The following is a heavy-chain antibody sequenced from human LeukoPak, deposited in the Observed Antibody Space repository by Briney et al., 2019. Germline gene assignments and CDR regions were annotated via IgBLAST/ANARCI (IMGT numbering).Heavy chain of an antibody. CDR1: GYTFTGYY. CDR3: ARARIAAAGVTDNY. CDR2: INPNSGGT. V-gene: IGHV1-2*06. J-gene: IGHJ4*02. Sequence: RASVKVSCKASGYTFTGYYMHWVRQAPGQGLELTGRINPNSGGTNYAQKFQGRVTMTRDTSISTAYMELSRLRSDDTAVYYCARARIAAAGVTDNYWGQGTLVTVSS. D-gene: IGHD6-13*01.